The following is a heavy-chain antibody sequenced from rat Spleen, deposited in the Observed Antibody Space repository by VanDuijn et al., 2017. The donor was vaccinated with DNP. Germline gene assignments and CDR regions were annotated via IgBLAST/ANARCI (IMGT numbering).Heavy chain of an antibody. D-gene: IGHD4-4*01. CDR1: GFSLTNSH. Sequence: VQVKESGPGLAQPSQTLSLTCTVSGFSLTNSHVHWVRQPPGDGLEWMGVMWNDGDTSYNSTLKSRLSISRDISKSQVFLTVNSLQTEDTGIYYCNRNDFGQPGVSWGQGVMVTVSS. CDR2: MWNDGDT. CDR3: NRNDFGQPGVS. J-gene: IGHJ2*01. V-gene: IGHV2-32*01.